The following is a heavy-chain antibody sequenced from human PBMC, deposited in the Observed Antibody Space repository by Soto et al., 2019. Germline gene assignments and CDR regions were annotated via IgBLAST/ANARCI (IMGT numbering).Heavy chain of an antibody. CDR2: IIPIFGTA. Sequence: QVPLVQSGAEVKKPGSSVKVSCKASGGTFSSYAISWVRQAPGQGLEWMGGIIPIFGTANYAQKFQGRVTITADESTSTAYMELSSLRSEDTAVYYCAGQSQYYYDSSGYLAFDIWGQGTMVTVSS. V-gene: IGHV1-69*01. CDR3: AGQSQYYYDSSGYLAFDI. D-gene: IGHD3-22*01. J-gene: IGHJ3*02. CDR1: GGTFSSYA.